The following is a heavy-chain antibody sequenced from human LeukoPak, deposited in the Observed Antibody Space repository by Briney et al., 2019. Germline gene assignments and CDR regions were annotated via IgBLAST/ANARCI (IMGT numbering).Heavy chain of an antibody. CDR2: ISYDGSNK. CDR1: GFTFSSYA. Sequence: GGSLRLSCATSGFTFSSYAMHWVRQAPGKGLEWVAVISYDGSNKYYADSVKGRFTISRDNSKNTLYLQMNSLRAEDTAVYYCARSDSSGWFDYWGQGTLVTVSS. D-gene: IGHD6-19*01. V-gene: IGHV3-30-3*01. J-gene: IGHJ4*02. CDR3: ARSDSSGWFDY.